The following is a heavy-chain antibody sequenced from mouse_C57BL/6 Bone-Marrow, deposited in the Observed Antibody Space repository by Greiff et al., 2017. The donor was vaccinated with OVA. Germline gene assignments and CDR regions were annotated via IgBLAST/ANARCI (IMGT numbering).Heavy chain of an antibody. D-gene: IGHD1-1*01. V-gene: IGHV1-69*01. CDR3: ARLYYYGSRKGYFDV. J-gene: IGHJ1*03. CDR2: IDPSDSYT. Sequence: QVQLQQPGAELVMPGASVKLSCKASGYTFTSYWMHWVKQRPGQGLEWIGEIDPSDSYTNYNQKLKGKSTLTVDKSSSTAYMQLSSLTSEDSAVYYCARLYYYGSRKGYFDVWGTGTTVTVSS. CDR1: GYTFTSYW.